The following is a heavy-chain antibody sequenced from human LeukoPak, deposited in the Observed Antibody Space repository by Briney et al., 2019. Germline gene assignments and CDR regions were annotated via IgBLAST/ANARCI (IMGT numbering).Heavy chain of an antibody. CDR3: AHRQDYNRFDP. CDR2: IYWDNDK. CDR1: GFSLKTSGVG. Sequence: SGPTLSNPTQPLTLTCTFSGFSLKTSGVGVGWIRQPPGKALEWLALIYWDNDKRYNPSLKSRLTITKDTSKNQLVLTMTNMDTVDTATYYCAHRQDYNRFDPWGQGTLVTVSS. V-gene: IGHV2-5*02. J-gene: IGHJ5*02. D-gene: IGHD2-15*01.